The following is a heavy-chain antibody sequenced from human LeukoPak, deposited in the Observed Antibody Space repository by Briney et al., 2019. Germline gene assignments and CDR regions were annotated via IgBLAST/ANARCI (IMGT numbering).Heavy chain of an antibody. CDR2: LSNDESNK. D-gene: IGHD4-17*01. Sequence: GGSLRLSCAASGFTFSSYGMHWVRQAPGKGLEWVAVLSNDESNKYYADSVKGRFTISRDNSKNTLYLQMNSLRAEDTAVYYCAKDFTPYGDYVWAYFDYWGQGTLVTVSS. CDR1: GFTFSSYG. CDR3: AKDFTPYGDYVWAYFDY. J-gene: IGHJ4*02. V-gene: IGHV3-30*18.